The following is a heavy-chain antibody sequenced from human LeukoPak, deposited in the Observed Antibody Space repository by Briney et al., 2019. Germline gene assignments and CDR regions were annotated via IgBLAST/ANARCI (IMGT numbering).Heavy chain of an antibody. CDR3: ARDGTDSYGNDAFDI. D-gene: IGHD5-18*01. CDR2: IYYSGST. Sequence: SETLSLTCTVSGGSISSSSYYWGWIRQPPGKGLEWIGSIYYSGSTYYNPSLKSRVTISVDTSKNQFSLKLSSVTAADTAVYYCARDGTDSYGNDAFDIWGQGTMVTVSS. CDR1: GGSISSSSYY. J-gene: IGHJ3*02. V-gene: IGHV4-39*07.